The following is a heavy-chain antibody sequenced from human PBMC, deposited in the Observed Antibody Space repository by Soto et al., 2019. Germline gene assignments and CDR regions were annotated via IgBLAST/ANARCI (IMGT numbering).Heavy chain of an antibody. CDR3: ARFIVDTATAPNRKGMDV. V-gene: IGHV4-34*01. Sequence: QVQLQQWGAGLLKPSETLSLTCAVYGGSFSGYYWSWIRQPPGKGLEWIGEIDHSGSTNYNPSLKCQVTISEDTSKIQFSLMQSTVTAAHTAVYYCARFIVDTATAPNRKGMDVWGQGTTVTVSS. D-gene: IGHD5-18*01. CDR1: GGSFSGYY. J-gene: IGHJ6*02. CDR2: IDHSGST.